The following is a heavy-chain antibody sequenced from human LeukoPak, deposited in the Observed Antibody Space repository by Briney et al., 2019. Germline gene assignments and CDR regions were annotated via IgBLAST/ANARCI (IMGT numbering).Heavy chain of an antibody. CDR2: ISDEETYK. Sequence: PGGSLRLSCAASGFTFNSYSMHWVRQAPGKGLEWVTAISDEETYKFYADSAKGRFTISRDNSKNTLYLQMYSLRVEDTAIYYCTRGMLRQPQDYWGQGMLVTVSS. CDR3: TRGMLRQPQDY. D-gene: IGHD3-10*02. V-gene: IGHV3-30-3*01. J-gene: IGHJ4*02. CDR1: GFTFNSYS.